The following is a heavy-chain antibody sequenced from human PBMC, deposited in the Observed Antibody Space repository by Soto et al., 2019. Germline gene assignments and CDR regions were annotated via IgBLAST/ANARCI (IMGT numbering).Heavy chain of an antibody. CDR1: GYTFTSYA. Sequence: ASVKVSCKASGYTFTSYAMHWVRQAPGQRLEWMGWINAGNGNTKYSQKFQGRVTITRDTSASTAYMELSSLRSEDTAVYYCARQALVEDYGDPSFDYWGQGTLVTVSS. CDR3: ARQALVEDYGDPSFDY. D-gene: IGHD4-17*01. V-gene: IGHV1-3*01. CDR2: INAGNGNT. J-gene: IGHJ4*02.